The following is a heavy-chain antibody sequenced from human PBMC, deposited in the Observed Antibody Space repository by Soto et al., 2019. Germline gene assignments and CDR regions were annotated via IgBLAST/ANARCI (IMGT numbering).Heavy chain of an antibody. D-gene: IGHD2-21*02. CDR3: AREIVTAGGNNYFDP. J-gene: IGHJ5*02. CDR2: VYHTGDT. Sequence: QVQLQESGPRLVKPSGSLSLTCGVSGGTVASSHWWSWVRQSPGGGLEWIGNVYHTGDTNLNPSLQSRVTISVAQSNYPFSLRLNSLTAADTAVYFWAREIVTAGGNNYFDPWGPGTLVTVSS. V-gene: IGHV4-4*02. CDR1: GGTVASSHW.